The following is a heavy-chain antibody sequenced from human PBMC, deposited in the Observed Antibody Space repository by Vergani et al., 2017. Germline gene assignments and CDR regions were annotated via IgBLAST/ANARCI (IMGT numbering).Heavy chain of an antibody. CDR3: AGDTAMVLPAFDY. J-gene: IGHJ4*02. CDR1: GFTFIMHA. V-gene: IGHV3-23*01. D-gene: IGHD5-18*01. CDR2: LSASDRRT. Sequence: EVQLLESGGDLVQPGGSLRLSCAASGFTFIMHAMSWVRQAPGKGLEWVSTLSASDRRTHYADSVKGRFTISRDNAKNSLYLQMNSLRAEDTAVYYCAGDTAMVLPAFDYWGQGTLVTVSS.